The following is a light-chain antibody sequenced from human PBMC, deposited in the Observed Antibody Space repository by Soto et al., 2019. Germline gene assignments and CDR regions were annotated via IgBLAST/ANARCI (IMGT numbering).Light chain of an antibody. CDR1: SSDVGAYDY. V-gene: IGLV2-8*01. J-gene: IGLJ3*02. CDR3: SSFAGGTTLV. CDR2: EVN. Sequence: QSALTQPPSASGSPGQSVPISCTGTSSDVGAYDYVSWYQQHPGKAPKLIIYEVNKRPSGVPDRFSGSKSGNTASLTVSGLQAEDEADYHCSSFAGGTTLVFGGGTKLTVL.